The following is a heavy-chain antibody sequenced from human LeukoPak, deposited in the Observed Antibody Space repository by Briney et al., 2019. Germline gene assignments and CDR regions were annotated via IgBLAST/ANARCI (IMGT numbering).Heavy chain of an antibody. CDR3: ARDPGGGVDTAGY. CDR1: GFIFDDYA. Sequence: GGSLRLSCAASGFIFDDYAMHWVRQAPGKGLEWVSLINWDGGNTYYADSVKGRFTVSRDNAKNSLYLQMNSLRAEDTAVYYCARDPGGGVDTAGYWGQGTLVTVSS. D-gene: IGHD5-18*01. V-gene: IGHV3-43D*03. J-gene: IGHJ4*02. CDR2: INWDGGNT.